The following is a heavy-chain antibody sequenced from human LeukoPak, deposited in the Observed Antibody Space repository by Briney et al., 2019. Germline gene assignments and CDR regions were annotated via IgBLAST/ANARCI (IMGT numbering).Heavy chain of an antibody. D-gene: IGHD2/OR15-2a*01. CDR1: GFTVSSNF. CDR3: ARLSNSSWYGH. Sequence: PGGSLRLSCAASGFTVSSNFVSWVRQAPGKGLEWVSVLYSGGSAYYAESVKGRFTISRDNSKNTLYLQMNSLRAEDTAVYYCARLSNSSWYGHRGQGTLVTVSS. CDR2: LYSGGSA. V-gene: IGHV3-53*01. J-gene: IGHJ5*02.